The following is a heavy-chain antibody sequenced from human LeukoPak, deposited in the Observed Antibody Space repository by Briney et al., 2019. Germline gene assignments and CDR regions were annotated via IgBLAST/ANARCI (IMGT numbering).Heavy chain of an antibody. CDR2: ITWNSGTI. V-gene: IGHV3-9*01. D-gene: IGHD1-7*01. Sequence: GGSLRLSCTASGFTFDDYAMHWVRQGPGKGLEWVSGITWNSGTIGYADSVKGRFTISRDNAKNSLYLQMNSLRAEDTALYYCATDVTGTGAFDIWGQGTMVTVSS. J-gene: IGHJ3*02. CDR3: ATDVTGTGAFDI. CDR1: GFTFDDYA.